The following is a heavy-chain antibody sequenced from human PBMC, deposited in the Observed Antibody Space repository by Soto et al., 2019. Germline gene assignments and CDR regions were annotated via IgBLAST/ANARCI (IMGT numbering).Heavy chain of an antibody. Sequence: SETLSLTCTVSGGSISSSSYYWGWIRQPPGKGLEWIGSIYYSGSTYYNPSLKSRVTISVDTSKNQFSLKLSSVTAADTAVYYCARTRMNPWWTHYNWFDPWGQGTLVTVSS. CDR1: GGSISSSSYY. CDR2: IYYSGST. CDR3: ARTRMNPWWTHYNWFDP. V-gene: IGHV4-39*01. J-gene: IGHJ5*02. D-gene: IGHD2-8*02.